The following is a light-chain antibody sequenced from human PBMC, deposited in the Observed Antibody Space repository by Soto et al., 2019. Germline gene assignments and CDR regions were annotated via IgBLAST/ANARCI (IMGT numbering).Light chain of an antibody. V-gene: IGLV2-14*01. J-gene: IGLJ2*01. Sequence: QSALTQPASVSGSPGQSITISCTGTNSDVGGYNFVSWYQQHPGKAPKLMIYDVSNRPSGISNRFSGSKSGNTASLTISGLQAEDEADYYCTPYTTSNSVVFGGGTKLTVL. CDR3: TPYTTSNSVV. CDR2: DVS. CDR1: NSDVGGYNF.